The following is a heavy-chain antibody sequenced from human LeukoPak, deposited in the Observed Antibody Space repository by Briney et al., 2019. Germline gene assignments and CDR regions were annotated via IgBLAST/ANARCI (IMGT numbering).Heavy chain of an antibody. V-gene: IGHV3-48*03. CDR1: GFTFSSYE. CDR2: ISSSGSTI. CDR3: ARWFGEAYGMDV. D-gene: IGHD3-10*01. Sequence: GGSLRLSCAASGFTFSSYEMNWARQAPGKGLEWVSYISSSGSTIYYADSVKGRFTISRDNAKNSLYLQMNSLRAEDTAVYYCARWFGEAYGMDVWGQGTTVTVSS. J-gene: IGHJ6*02.